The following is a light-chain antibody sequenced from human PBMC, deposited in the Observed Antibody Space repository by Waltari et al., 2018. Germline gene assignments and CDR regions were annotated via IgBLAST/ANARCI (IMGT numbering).Light chain of an antibody. J-gene: IGLJ3*02. CDR3: AAWDNSLNGGV. CDR2: TNS. Sequence: QSVLTQPPSASGTPGPRVTISCSGSSSNIGSNTVNWYQQVPGTAPKLLIYTNSQRPSGVPDRFSGSKSGTSASLAISGLQSEDEADYYCAAWDNSLNGGVFGGGTKLTVL. CDR1: SSNIGSNT. V-gene: IGLV1-44*01.